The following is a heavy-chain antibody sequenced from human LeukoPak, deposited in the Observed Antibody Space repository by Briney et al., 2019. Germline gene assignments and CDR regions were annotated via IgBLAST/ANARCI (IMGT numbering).Heavy chain of an antibody. CDR3: ASDLAFDI. V-gene: IGHV4-4*07. CDR1: GGSIIGDY. CDR2: IYTSGTT. J-gene: IGHJ3*02. Sequence: PSETLSLTCTVSGGSIIGDYWSWIRQPAGKGLEWIGRIYTSGTTTYNPSLKSRVTMSVDTSNNQFSLKLSSVTAADTAVYYCASDLAFDIWGQGTMVTVSS.